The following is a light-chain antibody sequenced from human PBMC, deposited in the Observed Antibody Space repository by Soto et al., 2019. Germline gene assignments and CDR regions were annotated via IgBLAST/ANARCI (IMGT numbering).Light chain of an antibody. CDR2: STN. CDR1: SGSVSTSYY. J-gene: IGLJ1*01. Sequence: QTVVTQEPSFSVSPGGTVTLTCGLSSGSVSTSYYPSWYQQTPGQAPRTLIYSTNTRSSGVPDRFSGSILGNKAALTITGAQADDESDYYCVLYMGSGIGYVSGTGTKLTVL. V-gene: IGLV8-61*01. CDR3: VLYMGSGIGYV.